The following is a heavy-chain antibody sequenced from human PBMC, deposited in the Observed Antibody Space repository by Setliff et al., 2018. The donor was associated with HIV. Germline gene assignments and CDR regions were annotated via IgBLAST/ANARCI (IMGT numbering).Heavy chain of an antibody. D-gene: IGHD2-15*01. J-gene: IGHJ6*03. CDR1: GFTFSSRW. CDR2: IKQDGSEN. V-gene: IGHV3-7*03. CDR3: AKAFGYCSGGSCPVLMDV. Sequence: GGSLRLSCAASGFTFSSRWMTWVRQAPGKGLEWVANIKQDGSENYYVDSVKGRFTIFRDNAKNSLYLQMNSLRAEDTAVYYCAKAFGYCSGGSCPVLMDVWGKGTTVTVSS.